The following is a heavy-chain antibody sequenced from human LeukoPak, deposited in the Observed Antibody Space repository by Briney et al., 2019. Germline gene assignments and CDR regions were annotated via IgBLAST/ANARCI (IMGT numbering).Heavy chain of an antibody. CDR2: IYYSGST. V-gene: IGHV4-59*01. Sequence: SETLSLTCTVSGGSISSYYWSWIRQPPGKGLEWIGYIYYSGSTNYNPSLKSRVTISVDTSKNQFSLKLSSVTAADTAVYYCARGSDYGEPFDYWGQGTLVTVSS. D-gene: IGHD4-17*01. CDR3: ARGSDYGEPFDY. CDR1: GGSISSYY. J-gene: IGHJ4*02.